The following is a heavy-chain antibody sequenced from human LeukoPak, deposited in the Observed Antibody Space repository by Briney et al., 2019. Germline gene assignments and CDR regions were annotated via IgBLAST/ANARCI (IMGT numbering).Heavy chain of an antibody. CDR1: GFTFNTHG. Sequence: GGSLRLFCAASGFTFNTHGMSWVRQAPGKGLEWVSAISGTGGTTFYADSVKGRFTIYRDNSKNTLYLQMNSLRAEDTAVYYCASRSGCSSTSCSLRGFDYWGQGTLVTVSS. CDR3: ASRSGCSSTSCSLRGFDY. V-gene: IGHV3-23*01. J-gene: IGHJ4*02. D-gene: IGHD2-2*01. CDR2: ISGTGGTT.